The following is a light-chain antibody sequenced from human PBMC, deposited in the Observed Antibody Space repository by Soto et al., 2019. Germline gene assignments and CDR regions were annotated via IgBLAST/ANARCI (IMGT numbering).Light chain of an antibody. Sequence: EIVLTQSPGTLSLSPGERATLSCRASQSVSNNYLAWYQQKPGQAPRLLVYGASNRTTAIADRFSGSGSWIDFTLSISRLEPEHFAGYYCQQYGRHRVTFVQGTTLQIK. CDR2: GAS. V-gene: IGKV3-20*01. CDR3: QQYGRHRVT. J-gene: IGKJ2*01. CDR1: QSVSNNY.